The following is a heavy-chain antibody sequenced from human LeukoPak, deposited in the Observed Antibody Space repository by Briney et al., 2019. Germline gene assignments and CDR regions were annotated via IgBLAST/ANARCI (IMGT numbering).Heavy chain of an antibody. Sequence: VASVQVSRKSSVYTFTSSGMGWVRQAPAQGLEWMGWISAYNGNTNYAQKLQGRDSMTTDTSTNTAYMGLRSLRSDDTAVYYCARYANFDYWGQGTLVTVSS. CDR1: VYTFTSSG. V-gene: IGHV1-18*01. J-gene: IGHJ4*02. CDR2: ISAYNGNT. CDR3: ARYANFDY.